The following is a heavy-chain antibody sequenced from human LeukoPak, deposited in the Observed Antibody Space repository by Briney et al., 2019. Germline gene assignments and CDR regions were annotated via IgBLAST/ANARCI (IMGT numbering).Heavy chain of an antibody. CDR2: INHSGST. CDR3: AKSAGVTVAGYYFDY. V-gene: IGHV4-34*01. Sequence: SETLFLTCAVYGGSFSGYYWSWIRQPPGKGLEWIGEINHSGSTNYNPSLKSRVTISVDTSKNQFSLKLSSVTAADTAVYYCAKSAGVTVAGYYFDYWGQGTLVTVSS. J-gene: IGHJ4*02. CDR1: GGSFSGYY. D-gene: IGHD6-19*01.